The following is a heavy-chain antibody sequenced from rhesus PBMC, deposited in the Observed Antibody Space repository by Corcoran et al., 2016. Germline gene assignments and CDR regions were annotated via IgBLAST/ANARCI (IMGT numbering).Heavy chain of an antibody. Sequence: EVQLVQSGAEVKKPGASVKISCKASGYTFTDYYLHWVRQAPGKGLEWLGRVDPEDGEAIPAQKFQDRVTSTADTSTDTSYMELSSLRSEDTAVYYCATGRVLGAAGPDSYFDYWGQGVLVTVSS. CDR1: GYTFTDYY. CDR2: VDPEDGEA. D-gene: IGHD6-13*01. CDR3: ATGRVLGAAGPDSYFDY. J-gene: IGHJ4*01. V-gene: IGHV1-111*02.